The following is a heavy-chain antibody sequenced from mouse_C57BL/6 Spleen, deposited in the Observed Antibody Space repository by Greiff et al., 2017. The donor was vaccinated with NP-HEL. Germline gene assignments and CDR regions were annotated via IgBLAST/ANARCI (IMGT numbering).Heavy chain of an antibody. CDR3: ARSEGYYYAMDY. V-gene: IGHV1-64*01. CDR1: GYTFTSYL. J-gene: IGHJ4*01. CDR2: IHPNSGST. Sequence: VQLQQPGAELVKPGASVKLSCKASGYTFTSYLMHWVKQRPGQGLEWIGMIHPNSGSTNYNEKFKSKATLTVDKSSSTAYMQLSSLTSEDSAVYYCARSEGYYYAMDYWGQGTSVTVSS. D-gene: IGHD2-2*01.